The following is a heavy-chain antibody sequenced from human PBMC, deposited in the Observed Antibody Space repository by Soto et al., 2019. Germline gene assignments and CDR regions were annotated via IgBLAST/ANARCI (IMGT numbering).Heavy chain of an antibody. CDR3: ARAPDSYDSSRTKYSQH. Sequence: GASVKVSCKASGGTFSSYTISWVRQAPGQGLEWMGRIIPILGIANYAQKFQGRVTITADKSTSTAYMELSSLRSEDTAVYYCARAPDSYDSSRTKYSQHGGKGPLVTVPS. V-gene: IGHV1-69*02. J-gene: IGHJ1*01. CDR2: IIPILGIA. D-gene: IGHD3-22*01. CDR1: GGTFSSYT.